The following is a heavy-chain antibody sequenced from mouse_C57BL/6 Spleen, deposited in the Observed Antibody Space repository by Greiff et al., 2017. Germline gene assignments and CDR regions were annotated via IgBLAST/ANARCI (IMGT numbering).Heavy chain of an antibody. CDR2: INPNNGGT. J-gene: IGHJ2*01. CDR3: ARRGYYSPYYFDY. V-gene: IGHV1-22*01. D-gene: IGHD2-12*01. Sequence: VQLQQSGPELVKPGASVKMSCKASGYTFTDYNMHWVKQSHGKSLEWIGYINPNNGGTSYNQKFKGKATLTVNKSSSTAYMELRSLTSEDSAVYYCARRGYYSPYYFDYWGQGTTLTVSS. CDR1: GYTFTDYN.